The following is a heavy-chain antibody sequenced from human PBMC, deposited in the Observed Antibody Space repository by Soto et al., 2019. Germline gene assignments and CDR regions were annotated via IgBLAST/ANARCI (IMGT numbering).Heavy chain of an antibody. CDR1: GASINNNDYY. V-gene: IGHV4-30-4*01. D-gene: IGHD3-22*01. CDR3: ARMSYFYDKWYFDL. Sequence: QLQESGPGLVKPSQTLSLTCTVSGASINNNDYYWSWIRQTPGKGLEWIGYVYYSGTTDYIPSLKSRLSMSIDKSQNQFILKLNSVTAADTATYYCARMSYFYDKWYFDLWGRGTLVTVSS. CDR2: VYYSGTT. J-gene: IGHJ2*01.